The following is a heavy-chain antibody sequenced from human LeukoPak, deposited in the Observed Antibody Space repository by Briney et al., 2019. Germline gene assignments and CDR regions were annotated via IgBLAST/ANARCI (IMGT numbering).Heavy chain of an antibody. CDR1: GYTFTSYD. D-gene: IGHD3-3*01. V-gene: IGHV1-8*01. J-gene: IGHJ3*02. Sequence: ASVKVSCKASGYTFTSYDINWVRQATGQGLEWMGWMNPNSGNTGYAQKFQGRVTMTRNTSISTAYMELSSLRSEDTAVYYCARGRSYYDFWSGYYNGGLDAFDIRGQGTMVTVSS. CDR2: MNPNSGNT. CDR3: ARGRSYYDFWSGYYNGGLDAFDI.